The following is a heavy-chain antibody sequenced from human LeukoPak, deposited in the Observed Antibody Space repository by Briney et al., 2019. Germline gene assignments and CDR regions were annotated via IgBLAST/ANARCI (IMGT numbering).Heavy chain of an antibody. J-gene: IGHJ6*04. D-gene: IGHD2-2*01. CDR2: ISSSSSYT. V-gene: IGHV3-11*06. Sequence: GGSLRLSCAASGFTFSDYYMSWIRQAPGKGLEWVSYISSSSSYTNHADSVKGRFTISRDNAKNSLYLQMNSLRAEDTAVYYCARDPLYCSSTSCPGYYYGMDVWGKGTTVTVSS. CDR1: GFTFSDYY. CDR3: ARDPLYCSSTSCPGYYYGMDV.